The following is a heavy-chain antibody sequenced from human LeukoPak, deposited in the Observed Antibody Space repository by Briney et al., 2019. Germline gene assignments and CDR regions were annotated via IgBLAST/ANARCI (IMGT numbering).Heavy chain of an antibody. CDR1: GGSISSYY. Sequence: SETLSLTCTVSGGSISSYYWSWIRQPPGKGLEWIGYVYYSGSTNYNPSLKSRVTISVDTSKNQFSLKLSSVTAADTAVYYCARYSSGWYQEDYYYYGMDVWGQGTTVTVSS. V-gene: IGHV4-59*01. D-gene: IGHD6-19*01. CDR2: VYYSGST. J-gene: IGHJ6*02. CDR3: ARYSSGWYQEDYYYYGMDV.